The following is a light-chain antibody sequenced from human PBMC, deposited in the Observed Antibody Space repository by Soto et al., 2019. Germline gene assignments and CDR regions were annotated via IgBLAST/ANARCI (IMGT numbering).Light chain of an antibody. CDR2: DVT. CDR1: SSDVGAYNY. CDR3: TSYTSISTYV. Sequence: QSALTQPASVSGPPGQSITISCTGTSSDVGAYNYVSWYQHHPGKAPRLVIYDVTNRPSGISDRFSGSKSGNTASLTISGLLAEGEADYYCTSYTSISTYVFGTGTKLTVL. V-gene: IGLV2-14*01. J-gene: IGLJ1*01.